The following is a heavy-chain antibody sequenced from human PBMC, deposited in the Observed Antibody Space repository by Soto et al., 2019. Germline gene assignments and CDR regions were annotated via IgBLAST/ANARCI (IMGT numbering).Heavy chain of an antibody. Sequence: GGSLRLSCAASVFTFSSYGMYLVRQAPGKGLEWVAVISYDGSNKYYADSVMGRFTISRDNSKNTLYLQMNSLRAEDTAAYYCAKDDYYGSGSFLGWGQGTLVTVYS. CDR3: AKDDYYGSGSFLG. D-gene: IGHD3-10*01. CDR2: ISYDGSNK. V-gene: IGHV3-30*18. CDR1: VFTFSSYG. J-gene: IGHJ4*02.